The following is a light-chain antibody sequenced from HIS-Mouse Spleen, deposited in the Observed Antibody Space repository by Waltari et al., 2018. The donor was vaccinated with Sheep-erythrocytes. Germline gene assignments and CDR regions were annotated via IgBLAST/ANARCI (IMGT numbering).Light chain of an antibody. CDR1: QNISSY. CDR3: QQSYSTPPLT. V-gene: IGKV1-39*01. J-gene: IGKJ4*01. CDR2: AAS. Sequence: DIQMTQSPSSLSASVGDRVTITCRASQNISSYLNWYQQKPGKAPKLLIYAASSLQSGVPSRFSGSGSGTDFTLTISSLQPEDFETYYCQQSYSTPPLTFGGGTKVEIK.